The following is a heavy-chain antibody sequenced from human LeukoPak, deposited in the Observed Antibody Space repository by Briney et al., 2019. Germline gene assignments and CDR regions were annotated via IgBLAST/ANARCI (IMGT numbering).Heavy chain of an antibody. V-gene: IGHV3-49*03. D-gene: IGHD3-16*02. Sequence: GRSLRLSCSASGFTFGLYAMSWFRQAPGKGLEWVGVIRNKPYGGTTEYAASVKGRFIITRDDSKSIACLQMNSLKTEDTAVYYCVRDRNSQQVIRGAGYWGQGTLVTVSS. CDR1: GFTFGLYA. J-gene: IGHJ4*02. CDR2: IRNKPYGGTT. CDR3: VRDRNSQQVIRGAGY.